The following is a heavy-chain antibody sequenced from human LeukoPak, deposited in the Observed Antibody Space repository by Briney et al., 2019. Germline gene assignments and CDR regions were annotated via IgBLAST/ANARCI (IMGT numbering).Heavy chain of an antibody. CDR2: IYHSGNT. J-gene: IGHJ3*02. Sequence: SETLSLTCTVSGYSISSGYYWGWIRQPPGKGLEWIGSIYHSGNTYYNPSLKSRVTISVDTSKNQFSLKLSSVTPEDTAVYYCASSSLRGSDAFDIWGQGTMVTVSS. D-gene: IGHD3-16*01. V-gene: IGHV4-38-2*02. CDR1: GYSISSGYY. CDR3: ASSSLRGSDAFDI.